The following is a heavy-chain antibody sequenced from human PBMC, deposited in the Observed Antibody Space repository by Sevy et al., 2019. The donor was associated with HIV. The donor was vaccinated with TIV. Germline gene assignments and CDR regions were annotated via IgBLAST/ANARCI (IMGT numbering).Heavy chain of an antibody. D-gene: IGHD3-22*01. CDR1: GFTFSSYW. Sequence: GGSLRLSCAASGFTFSSYWMSWVRQAPGKGLEWVANIKEDGSEKYYVDSVKGRFTISSDNAKNSLYLRMNSLRAEDTAIYYCARVPSSGYYRPFDCWGQGTLVTVSS. J-gene: IGHJ4*02. V-gene: IGHV3-7*01. CDR3: ARVPSSGYYRPFDC. CDR2: IKEDGSEK.